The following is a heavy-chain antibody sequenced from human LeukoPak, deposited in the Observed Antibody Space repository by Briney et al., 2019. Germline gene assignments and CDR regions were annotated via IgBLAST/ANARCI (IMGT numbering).Heavy chain of an antibody. J-gene: IGHJ4*02. V-gene: IGHV3-30-3*01. CDR1: GFTFSSYA. D-gene: IGHD5-18*01. Sequence: GGSLRLSCAASGFTFSSYAMRWVRQAPGKGLEWVAVISYDGSNKYYADSVKGRFTISRDNSKNTLYLQMNSLRAEDTAVYYCARVGGYSYGYVSAYFDYWGQGTLVTVSS. CDR2: ISYDGSNK. CDR3: ARVGGYSYGYVSAYFDY.